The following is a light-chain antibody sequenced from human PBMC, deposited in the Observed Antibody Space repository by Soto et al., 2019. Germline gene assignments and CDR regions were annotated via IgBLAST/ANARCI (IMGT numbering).Light chain of an antibody. J-gene: IGKJ1*01. CDR1: QSISSW. CDR3: QQYGSLWT. Sequence: DIQMTQSPSTVSASVGDRVTITCRASQSISSWLAWYQQTPGKAPNLLIYKASSLESGVPSRFSGSGSGTDFTLTISRLEPEDFAVYYCQQYGSLWTFGQGTKVDI. CDR2: KAS. V-gene: IGKV1-5*03.